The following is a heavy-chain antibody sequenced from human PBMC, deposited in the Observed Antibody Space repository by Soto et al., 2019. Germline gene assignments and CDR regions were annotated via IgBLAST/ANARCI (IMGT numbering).Heavy chain of an antibody. CDR2: ISTYNGDT. Sequence: QVQLVQSVTEVKKPGASVQVSCKASGYSFTSYGINWVRQAPGHGLEWMGWISTYNGDTNYAQKFQGRVTMTTDTSTTTAYMELRRLTSDDTAVYFCARGDSTGSPRGWFDPWGQGTVVTVSS. CDR1: GYSFTSYG. D-gene: IGHD6-19*01. J-gene: IGHJ5*02. V-gene: IGHV1-18*04. CDR3: ARGDSTGSPRGWFDP.